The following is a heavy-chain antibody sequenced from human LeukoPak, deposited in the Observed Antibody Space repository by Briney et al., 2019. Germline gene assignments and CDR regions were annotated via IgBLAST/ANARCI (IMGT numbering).Heavy chain of an antibody. J-gene: IGHJ3*02. CDR3: ARSYYYDSSGYCILNAFDI. V-gene: IGHV1-69*05. Sequence: SVKVSCKASGGTFSSYAISWVRQAPGQGLEWMGGIIPIFGTANYAQKFQGRVTITTDESTSTAYMELSSLRSEDTAVYYCARSYYYDSSGYCILNAFDIWGQGTMVTVSS. CDR2: IIPIFGTA. D-gene: IGHD3-22*01. CDR1: GGTFSSYA.